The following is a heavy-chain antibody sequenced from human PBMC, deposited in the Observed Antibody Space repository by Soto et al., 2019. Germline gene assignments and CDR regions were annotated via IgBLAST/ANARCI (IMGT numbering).Heavy chain of an antibody. V-gene: IGHV3-74*01. CDR3: ARDFYGDDGWFDL. Sequence: GVLRLTVAAAGLTLSSYLMDRVRQAPGKGLVWVSRINSDGSSTSYADSVKGRFTISRDNAKNSLYLQMNSLRAEDTAVYYWARDFYGDDGWFDLWGQGTLVTGSS. J-gene: IGHJ5*02. CDR1: GLTLSSYL. CDR2: INSDGSST. D-gene: IGHD4-17*01.